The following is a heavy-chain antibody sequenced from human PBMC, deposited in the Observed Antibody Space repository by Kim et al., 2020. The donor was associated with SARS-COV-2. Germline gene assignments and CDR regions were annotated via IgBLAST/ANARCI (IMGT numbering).Heavy chain of an antibody. CDR2: IIPIFGTA. V-gene: IGHV1-69*13. CDR3: ARDPRYYYDSSGYYHNWFDP. Sequence: SVKVSCKASGGTFSSYAISWVRQAPGQGLEWMGGIIPIFGTANYAQKFQGRVTITADESTSTAYMELSSLRSEDTAVYYCARDPRYYYDSSGYYHNWFDPWGQGTLVTVSS. J-gene: IGHJ5*02. CDR1: GGTFSSYA. D-gene: IGHD3-22*01.